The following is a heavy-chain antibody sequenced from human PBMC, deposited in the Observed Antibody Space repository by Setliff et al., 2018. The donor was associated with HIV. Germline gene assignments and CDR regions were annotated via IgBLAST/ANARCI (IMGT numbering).Heavy chain of an antibody. CDR3: ATVSHTNVAAHYAFDI. CDR1: GYTLTELS. Sequence: ASVKVSCKVSGYTLTELSRHWVRQAPGKRLEWMGGFDPEDGNTIYAQKFQGRFTMTAATSTDTAYMELNSLRSEDTAVYYCATVSHTNVAAHYAFDIWGQGTIVTVSS. J-gene: IGHJ3*02. D-gene: IGHD6-19*01. V-gene: IGHV1-24*01. CDR2: FDPEDGNT.